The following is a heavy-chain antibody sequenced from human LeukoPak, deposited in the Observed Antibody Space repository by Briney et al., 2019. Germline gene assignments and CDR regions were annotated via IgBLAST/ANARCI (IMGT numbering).Heavy chain of an antibody. CDR2: IYYSGST. CDR1: GGSISSSSSY. J-gene: IGHJ5*02. V-gene: IGHV4-39*07. D-gene: IGHD2-2*01. CDR3: ARGIVVVPAALNWFDP. Sequence: SETLSLTCTVSGGSISSSSSYWGWIRQPPGKGLEWIGSIYYSGSTYYNPSLKSRVTISVDTSKNQFSLKLSSVTAADTAVYYCARGIVVVPAALNWFDPWGQGTLVTVSS.